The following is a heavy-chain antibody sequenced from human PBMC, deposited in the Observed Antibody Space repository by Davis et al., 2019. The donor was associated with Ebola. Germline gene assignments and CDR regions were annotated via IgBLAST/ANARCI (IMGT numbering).Heavy chain of an antibody. CDR1: GFTFSRYW. V-gene: IGHV3-7*01. Sequence: GGSLRLSCAASGFTFSRYWMSWVRQAPGKGLEWVANIKQYGSEKYYVDSVKGRFTISRDNAKNSLYLQMNSLRAEDTAVYYCAKATEITMVRGVIIPHNWFDPWGQGTLVTVSS. D-gene: IGHD3-10*01. CDR2: IKQYGSEK. CDR3: AKATEITMVRGVIIPHNWFDP. J-gene: IGHJ5*02.